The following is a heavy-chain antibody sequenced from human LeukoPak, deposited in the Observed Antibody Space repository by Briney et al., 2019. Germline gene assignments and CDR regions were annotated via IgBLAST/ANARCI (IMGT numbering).Heavy chain of an antibody. D-gene: IGHD3-22*01. CDR1: GLTLSSSG. CDR3: AKDFVDYYDSSGYPLHAFDI. Sequence: PGGSLRLSCAASGLTLSSSGMHWVRQAPGQGLEWVAHIWYDGSNINYADSVKGRFTVSRDNSKNTVYLQMNSLIAADTAVYYCAKDFVDYYDSSGYPLHAFDIWGQGTTVTVSS. J-gene: IGHJ3*02. CDR2: IWYDGSNI. V-gene: IGHV3-33*06.